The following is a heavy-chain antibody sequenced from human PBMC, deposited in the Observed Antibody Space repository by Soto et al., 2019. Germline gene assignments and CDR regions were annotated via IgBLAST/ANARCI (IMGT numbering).Heavy chain of an antibody. D-gene: IGHD4-17*01. V-gene: IGHV4-34*01. J-gene: IGHJ4*02. CDR2: INHSGST. CDR1: GGSFSGYY. Sequence: PSETLSLTCAVYGGSFSGYYWSWIRQPPGKGLEWIGEINHSGSTNYNPSLKSRVTISVDTSKNQFSLKLSSVTAADTAVYYCARVSDGDSDYWGQGTLVTVSS. CDR3: ARVSDGDSDY.